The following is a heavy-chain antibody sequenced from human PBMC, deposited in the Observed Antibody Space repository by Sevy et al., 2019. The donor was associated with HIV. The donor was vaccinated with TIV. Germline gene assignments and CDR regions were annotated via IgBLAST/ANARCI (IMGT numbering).Heavy chain of an antibody. CDR2: IRRKAFGGTT. Sequence: GGSLRLSCIASGFIYGDYAMNWVRQAPGKGLEWVGFIRRKAFGGTTQYAASVKGRFTISRDDSKSIAYLQMNSLKTEDTAVYYCTRGGSMTILSPWDYWGQGTRVTVSS. CDR1: GFIYGDYA. J-gene: IGHJ4*02. CDR3: TRGGSMTILSPWDY. D-gene: IGHD3-3*01. V-gene: IGHV3-49*04.